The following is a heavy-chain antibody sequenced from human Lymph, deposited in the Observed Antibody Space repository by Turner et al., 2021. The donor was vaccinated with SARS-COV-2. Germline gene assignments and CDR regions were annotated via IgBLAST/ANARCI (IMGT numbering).Heavy chain of an antibody. Sequence: QLQLQESGPGLVKPSETLSLTCTVSGGSISSSSNYWGWIRQPPGKGLEWIGYIYDSGSTYDNPSLKTRFTMSVVTSKNQCSLKLSSVTAADTAVYYWASEECMVVVPAPSRDAFDIWGQGTMVTISS. D-gene: IGHD2-2*01. V-gene: IGHV4-39*01. CDR3: ASEECMVVVPAPSRDAFDI. CDR1: GGSISSSSNY. J-gene: IGHJ3*02. CDR2: IYDSGST.